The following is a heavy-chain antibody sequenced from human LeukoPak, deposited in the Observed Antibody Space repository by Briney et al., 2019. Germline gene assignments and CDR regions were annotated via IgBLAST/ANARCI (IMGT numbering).Heavy chain of an antibody. D-gene: IGHD3-22*01. CDR3: AREDYYYDSSGYYYASGSFFDY. CDR1: GGTFSSYT. CDR2: IIPIFGTA. J-gene: IGHJ4*02. Sequence: ASVKVSCKASGGTFSSYTISWVRQAPGQGLEWMGRIIPIFGTANYAQKFQGRVTITTDESTSTAYMELSSLRSEDTAVYYCAREDYYYDSSGYYYASGSFFDYWGQGTLVTVSS. V-gene: IGHV1-69*05.